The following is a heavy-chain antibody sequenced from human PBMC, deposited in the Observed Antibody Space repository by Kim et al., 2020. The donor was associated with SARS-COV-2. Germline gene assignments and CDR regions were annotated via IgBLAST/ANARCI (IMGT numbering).Heavy chain of an antibody. CDR2: IYYSGST. V-gene: IGHV4-61*01. CDR3: ARGGGGAIRLDP. Sequence: SETLSLTCTVSGGSVSSGSYYWSWIRQPPGKGLEWIGYIYYSGSTNYNPSLKSRVTISVDTSKNQFSLKLSSVTAADTAVYYCARGGGGAIRLDPWGQGTLVTVSS. D-gene: IGHD3-10*01. CDR1: GGSVSSGSYY. J-gene: IGHJ5*02.